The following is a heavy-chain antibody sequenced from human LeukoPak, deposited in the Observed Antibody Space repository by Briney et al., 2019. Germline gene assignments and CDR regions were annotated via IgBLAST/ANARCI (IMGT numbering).Heavy chain of an antibody. CDR2: ISGSGGST. V-gene: IGHV3-23*01. J-gene: IGHJ4*02. D-gene: IGHD3-3*01. CDR3: AKPHNLFGVVIIGFDY. Sequence: PGGSLRLSCAASGFTFSSYAMSWVRQAPGKGLEWVSAISGSGGSTYYADSVKGRFTISRDNSKNTLYLQMNSLRAEDTAVYYCAKPHNLFGVVIIGFDYWGQGTLVTVSS. CDR1: GFTFSSYA.